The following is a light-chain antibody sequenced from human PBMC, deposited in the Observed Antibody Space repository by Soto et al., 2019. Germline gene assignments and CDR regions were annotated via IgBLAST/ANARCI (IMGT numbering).Light chain of an antibody. V-gene: IGKV1-33*01. J-gene: IGKJ2*01. CDR1: QDISNL. Sequence: DIQMTQSPSSLSASVGDRVTITCQASQDISNLLNWYQQKPGKAPKLLIYDASNLKTGVPSRFSGSGSATDFTFTITSLQPEDIARYYCQQYDNLPYTFGQGTKLEI. CDR2: DAS. CDR3: QQYDNLPYT.